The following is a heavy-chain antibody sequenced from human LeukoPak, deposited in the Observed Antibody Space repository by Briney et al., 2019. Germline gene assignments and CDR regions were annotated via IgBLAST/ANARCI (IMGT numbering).Heavy chain of an antibody. J-gene: IGHJ4*02. V-gene: IGHV4-34*01. CDR3: ASRPRGSFDY. Sequence: SETLSLTCAVYGGSFSGYYWSWIRQPPGKGLEWIGEINHSGSTNYNPPLKSRVTISVDTSKNQFSLKLSSVTAADTAVYYCASRPRGSFDYWGRGTLVTVSS. CDR1: GGSFSGYY. CDR2: INHSGST.